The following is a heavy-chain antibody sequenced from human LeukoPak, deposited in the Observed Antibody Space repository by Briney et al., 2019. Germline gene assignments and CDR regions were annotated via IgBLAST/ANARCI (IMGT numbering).Heavy chain of an antibody. Sequence: GGSLRLSCAASGFTFSDAWMTWVRQASGKGLEWVGRIESESDGGTTDYAAPVKGRFTISRDDSKNRLYLQMNSLKTEDTAVYYCATDYGDYAYDAYHIWGQGTMVTVS. CDR3: ATDYGDYAYDAYHI. CDR1: GFTFSDAW. J-gene: IGHJ3*02. V-gene: IGHV3-15*04. D-gene: IGHD4-17*01. CDR2: IESESDGGTT.